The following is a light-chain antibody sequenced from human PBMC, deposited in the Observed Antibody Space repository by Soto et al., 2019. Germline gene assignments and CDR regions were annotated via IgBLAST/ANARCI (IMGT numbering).Light chain of an antibody. CDR1: QSVSSY. J-gene: IGKJ2*01. CDR3: QQYGSSNT. V-gene: IGKV3-11*01. CDR2: DAS. Sequence: EIVLRQSPATLSLSPWERATLPCRASQSVSSYLAWYQQKPGQAPRLLIYDASNRATGIPARFSGSGSGTDFTLTISSLEPEDFAVYYCQQYGSSNTFGQGTKVDIK.